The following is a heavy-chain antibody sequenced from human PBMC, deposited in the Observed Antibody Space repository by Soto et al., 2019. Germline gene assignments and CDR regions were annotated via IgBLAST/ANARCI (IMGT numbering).Heavy chain of an antibody. CDR2: ISWNSGSI. Sequence: GGSLRLSCAASGFTFDDYAMHWVRQAPGKGLEWVSGISWNSGSIGYADSVKGRFTISRDNAKNSLYLQMNSLRAEDTALYYCAKGYGLRGPFDYWGQGTLVTVSS. D-gene: IGHD3-16*01. V-gene: IGHV3-9*01. J-gene: IGHJ4*02. CDR3: AKGYGLRGPFDY. CDR1: GFTFDDYA.